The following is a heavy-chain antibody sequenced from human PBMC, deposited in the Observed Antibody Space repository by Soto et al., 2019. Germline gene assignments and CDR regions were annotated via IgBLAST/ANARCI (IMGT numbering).Heavy chain of an antibody. Sequence: SLTCAVSGGSASSDHWWSWVRQPPGKWLEWMEEIFHGGGTNCNPSLWRQVSISMETSKSQFPLNLNSLTAADTAVYYCARNAMTGFYSNLWGQAVMATV. D-gene: IGHD2-15*01. J-gene: IGHJ4*02. CDR1: GGSASSDHW. V-gene: IGHV4-4*02. CDR2: IFHGGGT. CDR3: ARNAMTGFYSNL.